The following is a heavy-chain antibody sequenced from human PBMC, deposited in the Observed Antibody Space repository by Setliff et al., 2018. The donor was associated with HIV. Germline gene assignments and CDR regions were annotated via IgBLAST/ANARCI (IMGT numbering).Heavy chain of an antibody. V-gene: IGHV4-38-2*02. Sequence: SETLSLTCTVSGYSISSGYYWGWIRQPPGKGLECIGNIYHSGSTYYNPSLKSRVTMSVDTSKNQFSLNLNSLTAADTAIYYCARGAEYPNWYFDLWGRGTLVTVSS. CDR3: ARGAEYPNWYFDL. J-gene: IGHJ2*01. CDR2: IYHSGST. CDR1: GYSISSGYY.